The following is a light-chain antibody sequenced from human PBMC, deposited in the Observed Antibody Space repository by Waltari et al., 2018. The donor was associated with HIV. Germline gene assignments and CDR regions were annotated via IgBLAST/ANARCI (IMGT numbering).Light chain of an antibody. V-gene: IGKV1-6*02. J-gene: IGKJ1*01. Sequence: AVQMTQSPSSVSGFLGERVTTTCRASQGIRNDLSWFQMKPGTAPKLLIYASTILQTGVPPRFSGSASGTHFTLTISNLQSEDFATYFCLQDFNYPWTFGQGTKVE. CDR3: LQDFNYPWT. CDR1: QGIRND. CDR2: AST.